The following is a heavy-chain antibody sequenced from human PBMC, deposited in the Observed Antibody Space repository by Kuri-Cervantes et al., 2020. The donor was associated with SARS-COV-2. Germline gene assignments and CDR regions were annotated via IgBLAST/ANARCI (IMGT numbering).Heavy chain of an antibody. V-gene: IGHV3-23*01. CDR3: AKGPYYDFWSGYYTTGLFDYYGMDV. CDR1: GFTFSSYA. J-gene: IGHJ6*02. Sequence: GGSLRLSCAASGFTFSSYAMSWVRQAPGKGLEWVSAISGSGGSTYYADFVKGRFTISRDNSKNTLYLQMNSLRAEDTAVYYCAKGPYYDFWSGYYTTGLFDYYGMDVWGQGTTVTVSS. CDR2: ISGSGGST. D-gene: IGHD3-3*01.